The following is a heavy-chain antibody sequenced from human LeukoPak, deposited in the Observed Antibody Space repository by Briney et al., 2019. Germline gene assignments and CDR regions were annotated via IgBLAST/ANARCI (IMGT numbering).Heavy chain of an antibody. CDR1: GFTFSSYT. D-gene: IGHD3-10*01. V-gene: IGHV3-21*01. CDR2: ISSSSSYI. CDR3: ARKLWFGEPCCYFDY. J-gene: IGHJ4*02. Sequence: PEGSLRLSCAASGFTFSSYTMNWVRQAPGKGLEWVSSISSSSSYIYYADSVKGRFTISRDNAKNSLHLQMNSLRAEDTAVYYCARKLWFGEPCCYFDYWGQGTLVTVSS.